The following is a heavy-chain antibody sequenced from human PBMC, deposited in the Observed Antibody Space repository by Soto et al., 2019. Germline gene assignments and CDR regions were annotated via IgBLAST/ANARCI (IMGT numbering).Heavy chain of an antibody. D-gene: IGHD3-3*01. Sequence: GASVNVSCKASGYTFTSYDINWVRQATGQGLEWMGWMNPNSGNTGYAQKFQGRVTMTRNTSISTAYMELSSLRSEDTAVYYCASAGDFWSAEIYYYYGMDVWGQGTTVTVSS. CDR3: ASAGDFWSAEIYYYYGMDV. CDR2: MNPNSGNT. J-gene: IGHJ6*02. CDR1: GYTFTSYD. V-gene: IGHV1-8*01.